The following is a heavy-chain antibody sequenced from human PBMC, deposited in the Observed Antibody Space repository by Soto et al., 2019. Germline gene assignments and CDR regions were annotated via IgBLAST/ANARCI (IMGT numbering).Heavy chain of an antibody. CDR1: GFAFQTYT. CDR3: AKVGVLRTNFRWFDL. Sequence: PWWSLRLSCAASGFAFQTYTMEWLRQPPGKGLEWVSSITISGNYIYYADSVKGRFTISRDNGRNSVYLQMNSLRAEDTAVYYCAKVGVLRTNFRWFDLWGQGTLVTVSS. D-gene: IGHD2-8*01. CDR2: ITISGNYI. J-gene: IGHJ5*02. V-gene: IGHV3-21*01.